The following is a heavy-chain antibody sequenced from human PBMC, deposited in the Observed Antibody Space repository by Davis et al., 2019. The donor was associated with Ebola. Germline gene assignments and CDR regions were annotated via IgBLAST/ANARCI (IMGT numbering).Heavy chain of an antibody. V-gene: IGHV3-30-3*01. J-gene: IGHJ4*02. Sequence: PGGSLRLSCAVSGFAFSSYAIHWVRQAPGKGLEWVGVISYDGSNQHYADSVKGRFTISRDNSKNTLFLQMDSLGAEDTAVYYCARDRNYYGSGSYPDYWGQGTLVTVSP. CDR3: ARDRNYYGSGSYPDY. CDR2: ISYDGSNQ. CDR1: GFAFSSYA. D-gene: IGHD3-10*01.